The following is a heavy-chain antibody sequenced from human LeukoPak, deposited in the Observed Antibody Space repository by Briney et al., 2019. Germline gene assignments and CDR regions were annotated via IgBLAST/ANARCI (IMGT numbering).Heavy chain of an antibody. CDR2: ISYDGSNK. D-gene: IGHD2-15*01. CDR3: AKDLLVVVDYYYYGMDV. CDR1: GFTFSSYG. Sequence: PGRSLRLSCAASGFTFSSYGMHWVRQAPGKGLEWVAVISYDGSNKYYADSVKGRFTISRDNSKNTLYLQMNSLRAEDTAVYYCAKDLLVVVDYYYYGMDVWGQGTTVTVSS. V-gene: IGHV3-30*18. J-gene: IGHJ6*02.